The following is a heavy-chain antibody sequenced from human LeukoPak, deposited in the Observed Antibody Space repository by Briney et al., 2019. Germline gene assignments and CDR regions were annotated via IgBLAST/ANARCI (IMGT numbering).Heavy chain of an antibody. CDR2: IYHSGST. CDR3: ARDMTYYYDSSGYGI. CDR1: GGSISSSSYY. D-gene: IGHD3-22*01. V-gene: IGHV4-39*07. Sequence: TSSETLSLTCTVSGGSISSSSYYWGWIRQPPGKGLEWIGSIYHSGSTYYNPSLKSRVTISVDTSKNQFSLKLSSVTAADTAVYYCARDMTYYYDSSGYGIWGQGTMVTVSS. J-gene: IGHJ3*02.